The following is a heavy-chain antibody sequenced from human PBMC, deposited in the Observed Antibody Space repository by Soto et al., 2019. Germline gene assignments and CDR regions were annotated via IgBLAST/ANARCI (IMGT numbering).Heavy chain of an antibody. CDR1: GYTLTELS. Sequence: ASVKVSCKVSGYTLTELSMHWVRQAPGKGLEWMGGFDPEDGETIYAQKFQGRVTMTEDTSTDTAYMELSSLRSEDTAVYYCATAERELLLYYYYGMDVWGQGTTVTVSS. CDR2: FDPEDGET. CDR3: ATAERELLLYYYYGMDV. D-gene: IGHD1-26*01. J-gene: IGHJ6*02. V-gene: IGHV1-24*01.